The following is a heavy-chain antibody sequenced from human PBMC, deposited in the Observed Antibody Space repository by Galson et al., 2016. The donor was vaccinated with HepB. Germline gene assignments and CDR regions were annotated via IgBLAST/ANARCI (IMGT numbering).Heavy chain of an antibody. V-gene: IGHV2-5*02. D-gene: IGHD6-19*01. J-gene: IGHJ4*02. Sequence: PALVKPPQTLTLTCTFSGFSLSTSGVGVGWIRQPPGKALECLALIYWDDDKRYSPSLKSRLTITKDTSKNQVVLTMTNMDPVDTATYYCVHRHKIAVAGIEDDYFDYWGRGTLVTVSS. CDR2: IYWDDDK. CDR3: VHRHKIAVAGIEDDYFDY. CDR1: GFSLSTSGVG.